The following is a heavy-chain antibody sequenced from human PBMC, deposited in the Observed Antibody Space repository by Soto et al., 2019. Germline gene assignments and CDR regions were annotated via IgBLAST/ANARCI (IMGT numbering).Heavy chain of an antibody. CDR2: ISAYNGNT. CDR1: GYTFTSYG. J-gene: IGHJ6*02. V-gene: IGHV1-18*01. D-gene: IGHD3-22*01. Sequence: AGVQVSCKASGYTFTSYGISWVRQAPGQGLEWMGWISAYNGNTNYAQKLQGRVTMTTDTSTSTAYMELRSLRSDDTAVYYCARSTLRSGTMIVVAIRGMHFCCQGPTVTVS. CDR3: ARSTLRSGTMIVVAIRGMHF.